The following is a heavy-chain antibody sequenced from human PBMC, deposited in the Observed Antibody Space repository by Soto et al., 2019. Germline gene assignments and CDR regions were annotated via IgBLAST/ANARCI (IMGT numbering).Heavy chain of an antibody. D-gene: IGHD2-2*01. Sequence: PSETLSLTCTVSAGSITSDSYYWGWIRQPPEKGLEWIASISYSGSTYYNPTLKSRLTISVDTSKSQFSLKLSSVTAADTAVYYCARGRIVLVPAAKYNWFAPWGQGTLVTVSS. V-gene: IGHV4-39*01. CDR1: AGSITSDSYY. CDR2: ISYSGST. CDR3: ARGRIVLVPAAKYNWFAP. J-gene: IGHJ5*02.